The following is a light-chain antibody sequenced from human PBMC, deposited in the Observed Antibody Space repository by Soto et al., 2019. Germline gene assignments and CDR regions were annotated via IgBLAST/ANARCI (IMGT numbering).Light chain of an antibody. CDR2: GTS. V-gene: IGKV3-20*01. J-gene: IGKJ3*01. Sequence: EIVLTQSPATLSLSPGERATLSCRASQSVTSSYLGWYQQKPGQAPRLLIYGTSTRASGITDRFSGSGSGRNSTITISSMEPEDFAVYYCQYYGDSPLVTFGPGTKVDFK. CDR3: QYYGDSPLVT. CDR1: QSVTSSY.